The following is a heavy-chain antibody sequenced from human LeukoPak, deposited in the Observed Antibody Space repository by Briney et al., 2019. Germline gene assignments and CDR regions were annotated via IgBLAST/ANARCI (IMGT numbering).Heavy chain of an antibody. CDR3: AKDLNPAAAGTRTALFDY. CDR1: GFTFSSYA. CDR2: ISGSGGST. D-gene: IGHD6-13*01. V-gene: IGHV3-23*01. Sequence: GGSLRLSCAASGFTFSSYAMSWVRQAPGKGLEWVSAISGSGGSTYYADSVKGRFTISRDNAKNSLYLQMNSLRAEDTALYYCAKDLNPAAAGTRTALFDYWGQGTLVTVSS. J-gene: IGHJ4*02.